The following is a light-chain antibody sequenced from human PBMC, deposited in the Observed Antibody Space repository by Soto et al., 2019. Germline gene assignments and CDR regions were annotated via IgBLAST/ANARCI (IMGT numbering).Light chain of an antibody. CDR3: AAWDDSLNGLYV. CDR1: SSNIGSNA. Sequence: SALTQPPSASGTPGQRVTISCSGGSSNIGSNAVTWYHQLPGTAPKLLIYSNNQRPSGVPDRFSGSKSGTSASLAISGLQSEDEADYYCAAWDDSLNGLYVFGTGTKVTVL. J-gene: IGLJ1*01. V-gene: IGLV1-44*01. CDR2: SNN.